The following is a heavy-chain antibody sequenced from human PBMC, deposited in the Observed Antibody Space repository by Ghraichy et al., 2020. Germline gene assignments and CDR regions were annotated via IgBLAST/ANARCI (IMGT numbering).Heavy chain of an antibody. CDR2: INSDGSST. CDR1: GFTFSSYW. D-gene: IGHD3-22*01. V-gene: IGHV3-74*01. J-gene: IGHJ4*02. CDR3: ARDFPYYYDSSGHDY. Sequence: GGSLRLSCAASGFTFSSYWMHWVRQAPGKGLVWVSRINSDGSSTSYADSVKGRFTISRDNAKNTLYLQMNSLRAEDTAVYYCARDFPYYYDSSGHDYWGQGTLVTVSS.